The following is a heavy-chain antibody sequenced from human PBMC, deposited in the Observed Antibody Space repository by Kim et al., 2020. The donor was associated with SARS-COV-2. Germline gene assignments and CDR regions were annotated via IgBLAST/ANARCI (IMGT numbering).Heavy chain of an antibody. Sequence: GRFTTPRDNSKNTLYLQMNSLRAEDTAVYYCARDLGYSGSVSTYYYGMDVWGQGTTVTVSS. V-gene: IGHV3-30*01. D-gene: IGHD1-26*01. CDR3: ARDLGYSGSVSTYYYGMDV. J-gene: IGHJ6*02.